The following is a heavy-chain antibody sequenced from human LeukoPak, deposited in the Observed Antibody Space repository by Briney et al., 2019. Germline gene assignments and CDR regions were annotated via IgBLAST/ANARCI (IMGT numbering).Heavy chain of an antibody. CDR1: GGSFSGYD. D-gene: IGHD1-14*01. CDR2: INQSGYT. V-gene: IGHV4-34*01. J-gene: IGHJ5*02. CDR3: AREPDRIRFDP. Sequence: SETLSLTCAVYGGSFSGYDWSWIRLPPGKGLEWIGEINQSGYTNYNPSLKSRVTMSVDTSKNQFSLKLISVTAADTAVYYCAREPDRIRFDPWGQGTPVTVSS.